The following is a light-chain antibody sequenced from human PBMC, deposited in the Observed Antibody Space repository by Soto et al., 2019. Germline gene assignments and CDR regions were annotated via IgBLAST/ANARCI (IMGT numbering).Light chain of an antibody. CDR2: DAS. CDR3: QQYNSYSQWT. Sequence: IHMTHSPSTLSASLGDTVTVTCRGRQSVSVWLAWYQQKPGEAPKLLIYDASILESGVPSRFSGSRSGTEFTLTISSLQPDDLATYYCQQYNSYSQWTFGQGTKVDIK. V-gene: IGKV1-5*01. CDR1: QSVSVW. J-gene: IGKJ1*01.